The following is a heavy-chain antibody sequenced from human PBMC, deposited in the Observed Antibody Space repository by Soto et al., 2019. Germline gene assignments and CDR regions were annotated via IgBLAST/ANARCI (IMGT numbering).Heavy chain of an antibody. CDR2: IYWNDDK. CDR1: GFSRSTGGLG. Sequence: QITLKESGPTLVKPTQTLTLTCTFSGFSRSTGGLGVGWLRQPPGRALEWLALIYWNDDKRYNPSLKSRLTITKDTSKNQGVLTMTNMDTVDTATYYCAHRGYGDYPRDNWFDPWGQGTMVTASS. J-gene: IGHJ5*02. CDR3: AHRGYGDYPRDNWFDP. D-gene: IGHD4-17*01. V-gene: IGHV2-5*01.